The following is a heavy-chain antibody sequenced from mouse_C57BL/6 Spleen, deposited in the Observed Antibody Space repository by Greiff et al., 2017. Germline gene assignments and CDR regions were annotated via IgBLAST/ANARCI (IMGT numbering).Heavy chain of an antibody. CDR2: IYWDDDK. CDR3: ARDYYGSSSYWYFDV. V-gene: IGHV8-12*01. CDR1: GFSLSTSGMG. D-gene: IGHD1-1*01. Sequence: ESGPGLLQSSQTLSLTCSFSGFSLSTSGMGVSWIRQPSGKGLEWLAHIYWDDDKRYNPSLKSRLTISKDTSRNQVFLKITSVDTADTATYYCARDYYGSSSYWYFDVWGTGTTVTVSS. J-gene: IGHJ1*03.